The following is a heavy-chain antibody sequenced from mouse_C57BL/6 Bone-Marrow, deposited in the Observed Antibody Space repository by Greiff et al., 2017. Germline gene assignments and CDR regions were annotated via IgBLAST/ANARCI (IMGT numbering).Heavy chain of an antibody. CDR3: SSFDGDYFDF. CDR2: IDPEIGDT. J-gene: IGHJ2*01. CDR1: GFNIKDDY. V-gene: IGHV14-4*01. D-gene: IGHD2-3*01. Sequence: VQLQQSGAELVRPGASVKLSCTASGFNIKDDYIHWVKQRPEQGLEWIGWIDPEIGDTEYASKFQGKATITSDTSSNTAYLQLSSLTSVDTAVYYCSSFDGDYFDFWGKGTPLTVAS.